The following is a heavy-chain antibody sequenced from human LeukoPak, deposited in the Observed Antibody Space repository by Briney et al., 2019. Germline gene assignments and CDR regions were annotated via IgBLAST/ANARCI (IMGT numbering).Heavy chain of an antibody. CDR3: ARFKIWRGGDF. CDR2: INRSGA. J-gene: IGHJ4*02. V-gene: IGHV4-34*01. CDR1: GGSFSGYY. Sequence: SETLSLTCAVYGGSFSGYYWSWIRQPPGKGLEWIGEINRSGANYNPSLESRVTMSMDTSQNQFSLELSSVTAADTAVYYCARFKIWRGGDFWGQGTLVTVSS. D-gene: IGHD3-10*01.